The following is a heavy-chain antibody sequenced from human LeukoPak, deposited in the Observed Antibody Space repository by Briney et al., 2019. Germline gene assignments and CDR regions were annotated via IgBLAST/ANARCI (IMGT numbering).Heavy chain of an antibody. Sequence: PGGSLRLSCGASGFXFSNYGIHWVRQAPGKGLEWMAVISYDGSNKYYADSVKGRFTISRDNSKNTLYLQTNSLRAEDTAVYCCAKDRGQLWLWGFDYWGQGTLVTVSS. D-gene: IGHD5-18*01. J-gene: IGHJ4*02. CDR3: AKDRGQLWLWGFDY. CDR1: GFXFSNYG. CDR2: ISYDGSNK. V-gene: IGHV3-30*18.